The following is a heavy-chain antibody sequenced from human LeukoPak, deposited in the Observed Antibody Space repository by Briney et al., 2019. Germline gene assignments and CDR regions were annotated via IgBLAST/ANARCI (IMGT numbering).Heavy chain of an antibody. CDR3: ARLDYDSQSYSEKEGWFDP. V-gene: IGHV4-39*07. J-gene: IGHJ5*02. Sequence: SETLSLTCTVSGGSISSSSYYWGWIRQPPGKGLEWIGSIYYSGSTYYNPSLKSRVSMSLGTSKNQFSLTLNSVTAADTAVYYCARLDYDSQSYSEKEGWFDPWGQGTLVIVSS. CDR1: GGSISSSSYY. CDR2: IYYSGST. D-gene: IGHD3-10*01.